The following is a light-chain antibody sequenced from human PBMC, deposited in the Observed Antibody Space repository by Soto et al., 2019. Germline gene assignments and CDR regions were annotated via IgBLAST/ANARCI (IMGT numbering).Light chain of an antibody. Sequence: QSVLTQPASVSGSPGQSITISCTGTSSDVGSYNFVSWYQQHPGKAPKLMIYEVSKGPSGVSNGFSGSKSGNTASLTISGLQAEDEADYYCCSYAGSYTYVFGTGTKVTVL. J-gene: IGLJ1*01. CDR1: SSDVGSYNF. CDR2: EVS. V-gene: IGLV2-23*02. CDR3: CSYAGSYTYV.